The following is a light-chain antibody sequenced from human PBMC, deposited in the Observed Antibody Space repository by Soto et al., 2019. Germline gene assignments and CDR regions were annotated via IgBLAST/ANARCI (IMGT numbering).Light chain of an antibody. Sequence: QSVLTQPPSXXGXXXXXXXISCTGSSSNIGAGYDVHWYQQLPGTAPKLLIYGNSNRPSGVPDRFSGSKSGTSASLAITGLRAEDEADYYCQSYASSLSGWVFGGGTKLTVL. CDR3: QSYASSLSGWV. CDR2: GNS. V-gene: IGLV1-40*01. J-gene: IGLJ3*02. CDR1: SSNIGAGYD.